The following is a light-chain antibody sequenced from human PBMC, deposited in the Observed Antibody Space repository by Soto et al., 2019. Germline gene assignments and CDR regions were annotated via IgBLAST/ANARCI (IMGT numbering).Light chain of an antibody. V-gene: IGKV3-15*01. J-gene: IGKJ1*01. CDR3: HQYNNWPPRWT. Sequence: EIVMTQSPATLSLSPGERATLSCRASQSVSSNLAWYQQKPGQAPRLLIYGASNRATGIPARFSARGSGTEFTLTINSLQSEDFAVYYCHQYNNWPPRWTFGQGTKVEIK. CDR1: QSVSSN. CDR2: GAS.